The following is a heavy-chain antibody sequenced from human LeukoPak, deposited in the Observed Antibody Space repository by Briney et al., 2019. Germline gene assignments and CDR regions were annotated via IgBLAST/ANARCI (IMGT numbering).Heavy chain of an antibody. CDR1: GYTFSSYG. CDR2: INPNSGGT. J-gene: IGHJ4*02. V-gene: IGHV1-2*02. CDR3: ARAGYCSSTSCYVLRKLDY. D-gene: IGHD2-2*01. Sequence: ASVKVSCKASGYTFSSYGISWVRQAPGQGLEWMGWINPNSGGTNYAQKFQGRVTMTRDTSISTAYMELSRLRSDGTAVYYCARAGYCSSTSCYVLRKLDYWGQGTLVTVSS.